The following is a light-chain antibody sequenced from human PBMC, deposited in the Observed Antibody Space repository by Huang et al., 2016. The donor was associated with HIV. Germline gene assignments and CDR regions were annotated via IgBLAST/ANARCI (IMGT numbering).Light chain of an antibody. Sequence: DIQMTQSSSTLSASVGDRVTIACRASQSISTWLAWYQQKPGRAPNLLIYDASTLESGGPSSFSGGGSGTDFTLTISSLQPDDFATYYCQQYNSFPWTFGQGTKVEV. CDR2: DAS. CDR1: QSISTW. V-gene: IGKV1-5*01. CDR3: QQYNSFPWT. J-gene: IGKJ1*01.